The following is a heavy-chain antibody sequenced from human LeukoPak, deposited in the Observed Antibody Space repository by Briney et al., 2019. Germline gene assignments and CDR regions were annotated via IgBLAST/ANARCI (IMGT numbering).Heavy chain of an antibody. J-gene: IGHJ4*02. CDR1: GFTFSSYW. D-gene: IGHD3-22*01. CDR2: IKQDGSEK. Sequence: GGSLRLSCAASGFTFSSYWMSWVRQAPGKGLEWVANIKQDGSEKYYVDSVKGRFTISRDNAKNSLYLQMNSLRAEDTAVCYCAGVQYYYDSSGYYPLRYWGQGTLVTVSS. V-gene: IGHV3-7*03. CDR3: AGVQYYYDSSGYYPLRY.